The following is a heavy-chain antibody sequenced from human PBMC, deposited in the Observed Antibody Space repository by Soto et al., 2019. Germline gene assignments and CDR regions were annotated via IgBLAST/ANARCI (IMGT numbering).Heavy chain of an antibody. D-gene: IGHD6-19*01. J-gene: IGHJ4*02. CDR3: ARRNGIAVAGDDY. Sequence: EVQLVQSGAEVKKPGESLRISCKGSGYSFTSYWISWVRQMPGKGLEWMGRIDPSDSYTNYSPSFQGHVTISADKSIRTAYLQGRSLEATDTAMYYCARRNGIAVAGDDYWGQGTLVTVSS. V-gene: IGHV5-10-1*01. CDR2: IDPSDSYT. CDR1: GYSFTSYW.